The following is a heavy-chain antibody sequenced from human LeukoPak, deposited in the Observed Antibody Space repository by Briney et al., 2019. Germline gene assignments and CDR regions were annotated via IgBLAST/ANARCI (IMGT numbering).Heavy chain of an antibody. CDR1: GYTFTSYY. J-gene: IGHJ4*02. Sequence: GASVKVSCKASGYTFTSYYLHWVRQAPGQRLEWMGCINAGNGNTKYSQEFQGRVTITRDTSASTAYMELSSLRSEDMAVYYCARDYYDSSGPFDYWGQGTLVTVSS. CDR3: ARDYYDSSGPFDY. V-gene: IGHV1-3*03. CDR2: INAGNGNT. D-gene: IGHD3-22*01.